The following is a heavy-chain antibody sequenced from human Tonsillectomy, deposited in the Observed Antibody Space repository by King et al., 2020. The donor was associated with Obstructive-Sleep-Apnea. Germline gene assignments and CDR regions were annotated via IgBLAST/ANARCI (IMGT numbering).Heavy chain of an antibody. J-gene: IGHJ3*02. CDR1: GGTFSSYA. V-gene: IGHV1-69*09. CDR2: IIPILGIA. D-gene: IGHD5-12*01. Sequence: QLVQSGAEVKKPGSSVKVSCKASGGTFSSYAISWVRQAPGQGLEWMGRIIPILGIANYAQKFQGRVTITADKSTSTAYMELSSLRSEDTAVYYCARYSGWDIVATDAFDIWGQGTMVTVSS. CDR3: ARYSGWDIVATDAFDI.